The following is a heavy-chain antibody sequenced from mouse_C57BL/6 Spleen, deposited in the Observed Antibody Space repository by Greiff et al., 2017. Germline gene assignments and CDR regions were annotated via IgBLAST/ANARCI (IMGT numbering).Heavy chain of an antibody. CDR3: ARNSNYGYAMDY. CDR2: INPNNGGT. J-gene: IGHJ4*01. D-gene: IGHD2-5*01. CDR1: GYTFTDYY. Sequence: EVKLQQSGPELVKPGASVKISCKASGYTFTDYYMNWVKQSHGKSLEWIGDINPNNGGTSYNQKFKGKATLTVDKSSSTAYMELRSLTSEDSAVYYCARNSNYGYAMDYWGQGTSVTVSS. V-gene: IGHV1-26*01.